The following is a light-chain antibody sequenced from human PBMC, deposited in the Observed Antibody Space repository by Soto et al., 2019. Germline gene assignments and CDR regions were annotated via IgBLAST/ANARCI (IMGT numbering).Light chain of an antibody. CDR2: DAS. CDR3: QQYKLWPPLT. V-gene: IGKV3-15*01. Sequence: MVMTQSPATLSVSPGERATLSCRASQSVNSNLAWYQQKPGQAPRLLIYDASTRSSGIPGRFSGSGSGTEFTLTISSLQSEDFAVYYCQQYKLWPPLTFGGGTKVDIK. J-gene: IGKJ4*01. CDR1: QSVNSN.